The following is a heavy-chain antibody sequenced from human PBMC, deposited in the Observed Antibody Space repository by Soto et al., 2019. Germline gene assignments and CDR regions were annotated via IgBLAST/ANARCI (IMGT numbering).Heavy chain of an antibody. D-gene: IGHD2-2*01. Sequence: QVQLVQSGAEVKKPGASVKVSCKASGYTFTSYGISWVRQAPGQGLEWMGWISAYNGNTNYAQKLQGRVTMTTDTSTRKAYMELRCLGTGGTAVYLCGGVIGPSENGMDVWGQGTTVTVSS. CDR2: ISAYNGNT. CDR1: GYTFTSYG. J-gene: IGHJ6*02. V-gene: IGHV1-18*01. CDR3: GGVIGPSENGMDV.